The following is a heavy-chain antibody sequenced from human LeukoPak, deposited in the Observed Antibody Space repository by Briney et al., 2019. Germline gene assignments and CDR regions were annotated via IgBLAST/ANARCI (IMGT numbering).Heavy chain of an antibody. CDR1: GYTFTGYY. Sequence: ASVKVSCKASGYTFTGYYMHWVRQAPGQGLEWVGWINPNSGGTNYAQKFQGRVTMTRDTSISTAYMELSRLRSDDTAVYYCARCFPYYYDSSGYSPPDYWGQGTLVTVSS. CDR3: ARCFPYYYDSSGYSPPDY. V-gene: IGHV1-2*02. CDR2: INPNSGGT. D-gene: IGHD3-22*01. J-gene: IGHJ4*02.